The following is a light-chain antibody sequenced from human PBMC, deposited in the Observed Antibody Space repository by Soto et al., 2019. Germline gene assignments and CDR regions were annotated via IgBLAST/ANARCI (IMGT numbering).Light chain of an antibody. CDR3: QQYGSSQYT. V-gene: IGKV3-20*01. CDR2: GAS. J-gene: IGKJ2*01. CDR1: QSVSSSY. Sequence: EIVLTQSPGTLSLSPGERATVSCRASQSVSSSYLVWYQQKPGQAPRLLIYGASSRATGIPDRFSGSGSGTDFTLIISRLDPADFAVYYCQQYGSSQYTFGQGTKLEIK.